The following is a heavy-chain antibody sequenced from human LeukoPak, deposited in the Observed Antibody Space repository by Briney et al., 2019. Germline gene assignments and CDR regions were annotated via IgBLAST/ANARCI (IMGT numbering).Heavy chain of an antibody. CDR1: GFTVSSYG. V-gene: IGHV3-30*02. CDR3: AKDHCTNGVCYTDY. J-gene: IGHJ4*02. Sequence: PGGSLRLSCAASGFTVSSYGIHWVRQAPGKGMEWVAFIRYDGSNKYYADSMKGRFTISRDNSKNTLSLQMNSLRGEDTAIYYCAKDHCTNGVCYTDYWGQGTLVTVSS. D-gene: IGHD2-8*01. CDR2: IRYDGSNK.